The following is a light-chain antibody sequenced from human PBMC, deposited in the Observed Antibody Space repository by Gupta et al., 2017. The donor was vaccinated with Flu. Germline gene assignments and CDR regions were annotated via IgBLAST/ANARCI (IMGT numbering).Light chain of an antibody. Sequence: PGTLSWSPGERATLSCWASQSVSRYVNWYHQRPGQAPGLLIFGSSSRSTGIPDRISGSGSGTEFTLTISRREPEDFAVYYCQHEDSSPWTFGQGTKVEIK. V-gene: IGKV3-20*01. CDR3: QHEDSSPWT. CDR1: QSVSRY. J-gene: IGKJ1*01. CDR2: GSS.